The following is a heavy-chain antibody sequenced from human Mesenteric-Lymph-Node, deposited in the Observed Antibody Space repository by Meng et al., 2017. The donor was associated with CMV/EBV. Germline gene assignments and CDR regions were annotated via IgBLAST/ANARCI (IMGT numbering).Heavy chain of an antibody. V-gene: IGHV1-8*01. CDR2: MNPNSGNT. Sequence: ASVKVSCKASGNIFTSYDINWVRQATGQGLEWMGWMNPNSGNTGYAQKFQGRVTMTRNTPTSTVYMELSSLRSEDTAVYYCARGGVHGTASSGDHWGQGTTVTVSS. D-gene: IGHD2-2*01. CDR3: ARGGVHGTASSGDH. J-gene: IGHJ6*02. CDR1: GNIFTSYD.